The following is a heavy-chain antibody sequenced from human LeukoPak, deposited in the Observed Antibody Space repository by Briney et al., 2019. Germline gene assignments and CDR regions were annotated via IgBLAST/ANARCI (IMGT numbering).Heavy chain of an antibody. J-gene: IGHJ4*02. CDR1: GFTFTSYA. D-gene: IGHD3-22*01. CDR2: IYSGGST. V-gene: IGHV3-53*01. Sequence: GGSLRLSCAASGFTFTSYAMHWVRQAPGKGLEWVSVIYSGGSTYYADSVKGRFTISRDNSKNTLYLQMNSLRAEDTAVYYCARETDSSGYYVDYWGQGTLVTVSS. CDR3: ARETDSSGYYVDY.